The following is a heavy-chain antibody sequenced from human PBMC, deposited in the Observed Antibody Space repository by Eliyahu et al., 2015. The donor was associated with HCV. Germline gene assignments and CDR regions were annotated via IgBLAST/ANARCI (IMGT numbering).Heavy chain of an antibody. J-gene: IGHJ3*01. V-gene: IGHV3-23*03. Sequence: EVRLLESGGGLVQPGGSLRXSCAAXGFTFSXYAXNWVRXAPGRGLGWVSIIYTTGIHTYYADSVKGRFTISRDNSKNTLYLQMNSLRAEDTAVYYCAKDIVSSTGYVSAHDVWGQGTMVTVS. CDR2: IYTTGIHT. D-gene: IGHD3-9*01. CDR1: GFTFSXYA. CDR3: AKDIVSSTGYVSAHDV.